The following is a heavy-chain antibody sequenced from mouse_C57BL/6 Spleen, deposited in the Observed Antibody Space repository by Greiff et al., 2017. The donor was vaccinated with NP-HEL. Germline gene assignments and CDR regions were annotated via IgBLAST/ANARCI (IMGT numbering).Heavy chain of an antibody. CDR2: IYPGNSDT. D-gene: IGHD4-1*01. Sequence: EVQLQQSGTVLARPGASVKMSCKTSGYTFTSYWMHWVKQRPGQGLEWIGAIYPGNSDTSYNQKFKGKAKLTAVTSASTAYMELSSLTNEDSAVYYCKGAELDFDYWGQGTTLTVSS. J-gene: IGHJ2*01. CDR1: GYTFTSYW. CDR3: KGAELDFDY. V-gene: IGHV1-5*01.